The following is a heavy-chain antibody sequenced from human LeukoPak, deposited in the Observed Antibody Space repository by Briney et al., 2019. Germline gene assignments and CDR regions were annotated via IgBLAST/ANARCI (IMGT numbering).Heavy chain of an antibody. Sequence: GGSLRLSCAASGFTVSSNYMSWVRQAPGKGLEWVSVIYSGGSTYYADSVKGRFTISRDNSKNTLYLQMNSLRAEDTAMYYCAREVYYYDSSGYYGVDYWGQGTLVTVSS. CDR2: IYSGGST. CDR1: GFTVSSNY. CDR3: AREVYYYDSSGYYGVDY. V-gene: IGHV3-66*02. D-gene: IGHD3-22*01. J-gene: IGHJ4*02.